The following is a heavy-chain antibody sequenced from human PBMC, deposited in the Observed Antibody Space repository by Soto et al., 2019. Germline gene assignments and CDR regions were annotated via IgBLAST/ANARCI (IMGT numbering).Heavy chain of an antibody. CDR2: FSGSGDNT. V-gene: IGHV3-23*01. CDR3: VKDLYDILTGYPLKYGMDV. CDR1: GFTFSSYA. D-gene: IGHD3-9*01. J-gene: IGHJ6*04. Sequence: HPGGSLRLSCAASGFTFSSYAMSWVRQAPGKGLEWVSSFSGSGDNTDYADSVKGRFTISRDNSKNTLYMQMNSLRAEDTAVFFCVKDLYDILTGYPLKYGMDVGGKGTRVTVSS.